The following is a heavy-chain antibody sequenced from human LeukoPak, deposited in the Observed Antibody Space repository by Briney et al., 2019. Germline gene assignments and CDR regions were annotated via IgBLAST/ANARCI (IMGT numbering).Heavy chain of an antibody. Sequence: ASVKVSCKASGGTFSSYAISWVRQAPGQGLEWMGRIIPIFGTANYAQKFQGRVTITTDESTSTAYMELCSLRSEDTAVYYCARDEYGSGGKSYWGQGTLVTVSS. V-gene: IGHV1-69*05. CDR1: GGTFSSYA. J-gene: IGHJ4*02. CDR3: ARDEYGSGGKSY. D-gene: IGHD3-10*01. CDR2: IIPIFGTA.